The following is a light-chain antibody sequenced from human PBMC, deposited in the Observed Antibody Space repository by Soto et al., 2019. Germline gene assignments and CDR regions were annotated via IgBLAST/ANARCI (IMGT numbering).Light chain of an antibody. CDR2: EVS. V-gene: IGLV2-23*02. CDR3: CSYASSSLVV. CDR1: SSDVGSHNL. Sequence: QSALTQPASVSGSPGQSITISCTGTSSDVGSHNLVSWYQEHPGKAPKFLIYEVSKRPSGVSNRFSGSKSGNTAYLTISGLQAEDEADYYCCSYASSSLVVFGGGTKLTVL. J-gene: IGLJ2*01.